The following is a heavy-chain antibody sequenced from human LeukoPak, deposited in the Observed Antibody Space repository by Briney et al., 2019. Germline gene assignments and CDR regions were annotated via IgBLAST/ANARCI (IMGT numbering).Heavy chain of an antibody. CDR1: GFTVSDNY. V-gene: IGHV3-66*01. CDR3: ARGLVWGSGSYGPDCFDP. Sequence: GGSLRLSCAASGFTVSDNYITWVRQAPGKGLEWVSIIYTGGSTYYADSVKGRFTISGDNSKNTLYLQMNSLRAEDTAVYYCARGLVWGSGSYGPDCFDPWGQGTLVTVSS. J-gene: IGHJ5*02. D-gene: IGHD3-10*01. CDR2: IYTGGST.